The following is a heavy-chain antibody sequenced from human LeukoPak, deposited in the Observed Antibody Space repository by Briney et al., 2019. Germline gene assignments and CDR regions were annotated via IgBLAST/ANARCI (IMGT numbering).Heavy chain of an antibody. CDR1: GFIFSSYA. V-gene: IGHV3-23*01. Sequence: GGSLRLSCAASGFIFSSYAMSWVRQAPGKGLEWVSAISGSGGSTYYADSVKGRFTISRDNAKNSLYLQMNSLRDEDTAVYYCARFRSGSSEDGMDVWGQGTTVTVSS. D-gene: IGHD6-19*01. J-gene: IGHJ6*02. CDR2: ISGSGGST. CDR3: ARFRSGSSEDGMDV.